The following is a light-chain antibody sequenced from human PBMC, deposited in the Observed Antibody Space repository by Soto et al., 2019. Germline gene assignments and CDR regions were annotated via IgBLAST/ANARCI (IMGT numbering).Light chain of an antibody. V-gene: IGKV1-27*01. J-gene: IGKJ1*01. CDR1: QDISDY. Sequence: DIQMTQSPSSLSASVGDRVTITCRASQDISDYLAWYQQKPGKLPSLLIYDASTLQSGVPSRFSGSGSGTDFTLTISSLQPEDVATYYCQKYNSAPWTFGQGTKVEIK. CDR3: QKYNSAPWT. CDR2: DAS.